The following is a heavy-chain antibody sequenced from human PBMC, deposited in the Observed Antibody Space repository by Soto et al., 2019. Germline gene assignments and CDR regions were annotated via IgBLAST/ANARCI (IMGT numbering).Heavy chain of an antibody. V-gene: IGHV4-38-2*02. J-gene: IGHJ5*02. D-gene: IGHD6-19*01. CDR2: IYHSGST. CDR3: ARDRGVRSGWYFNNWFDP. Sequence: SETLSLTCAVSGYSISSGYYWGWIRQPPGKGLEWIGSIYHSGSTYYNPSLKSRVTISVDTSKNQFSLKLSSVTAADTAVYYCARDRGVRSGWYFNNWFDPWGQGTLVTVSS. CDR1: GYSISSGYY.